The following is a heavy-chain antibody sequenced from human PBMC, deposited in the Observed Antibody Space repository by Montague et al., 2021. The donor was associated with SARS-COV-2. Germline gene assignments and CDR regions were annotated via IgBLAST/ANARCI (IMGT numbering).Heavy chain of an antibody. CDR2: INHSGST. D-gene: IGHD3-16*02. Sequence: SEALSLTCAVYGGSFSGYCWTWIRQPPGKGLEWIGEINHSGSTNYNPSLKSRVTISVDTSKNQFSLKLRSVTAADTAVYYCARGQPPRITFGGIISYGLDVWGQGTTVTVSS. V-gene: IGHV4-34*01. CDR3: ARGQPPRITFGGIISYGLDV. CDR1: GGSFSGYC. J-gene: IGHJ6*02.